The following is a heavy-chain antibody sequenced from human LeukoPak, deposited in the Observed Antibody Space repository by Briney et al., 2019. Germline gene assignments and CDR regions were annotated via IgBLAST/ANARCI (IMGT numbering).Heavy chain of an antibody. CDR3: ARDGNYDFWSGYSQYFDY. CDR1: GFTFSTYE. CDR2: ISSSSSTI. Sequence: GGSLRLSCAASGFTFSTYEMTWVRQAPGKGLEWVSYISSSSSTIYYADSVKGRFTISRDNAKNSLYLQMNSLRAEDTAVYYCARDGNYDFWSGYSQYFDYWGQGTLVTVSS. V-gene: IGHV3-48*01. D-gene: IGHD3-3*01. J-gene: IGHJ4*02.